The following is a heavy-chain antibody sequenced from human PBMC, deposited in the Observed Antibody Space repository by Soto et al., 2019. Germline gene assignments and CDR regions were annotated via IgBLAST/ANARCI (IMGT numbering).Heavy chain of an antibody. CDR3: ARELAAAGFGLTLYYYYYYIDV. D-gene: IGHD6-13*01. Sequence: SVKVSCKASGGTFSSYTISWVRQAPGQGLEWMGRIIPILGIANYAQKFQGRVTITADKSTSTAYMELSSLRSEDTAVYYCARELAAAGFGLTLYYYYYYIDVRGKRTTVTGSS. CDR2: IIPILGIA. CDR1: GGTFSSYT. V-gene: IGHV1-69*04. J-gene: IGHJ6*03.